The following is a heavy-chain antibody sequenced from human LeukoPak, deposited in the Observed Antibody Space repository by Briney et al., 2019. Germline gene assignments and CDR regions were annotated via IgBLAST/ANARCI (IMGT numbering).Heavy chain of an antibody. V-gene: IGHV1-24*01. CDR1: GYTLTELS. D-gene: IGHD2-2*02. Sequence: ASVKVSRKVSGYTLTELSMHWVRQAPGKGLELMGGFDPEDGETIYAQKFQGRVTMTEETSTDTAYMELSSLRSEDTAVYYCATDRLLYPPTGAFDIWGQGTMVTVSS. CDR2: FDPEDGET. CDR3: ATDRLLYPPTGAFDI. J-gene: IGHJ3*02.